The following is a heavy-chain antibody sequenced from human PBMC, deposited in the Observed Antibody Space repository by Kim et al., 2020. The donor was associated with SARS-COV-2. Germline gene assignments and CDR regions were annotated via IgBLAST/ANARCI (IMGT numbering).Heavy chain of an antibody. CDR3: ARTSHSWYENWFDP. V-gene: IGHV4-4*09. CDR1: GDSLINYY. Sequence: SQTLSLTCSVSGDSLINYYWSWLRQPPGKGLERLGYIFHTGITNYNASLKSRVTISVDTSNNLVSLKLTSVTAADTAIYYCARTSHSWYENWFDPWGPGTLVTV. D-gene: IGHD6-13*01. J-gene: IGHJ5*02. CDR2: IFHTGIT.